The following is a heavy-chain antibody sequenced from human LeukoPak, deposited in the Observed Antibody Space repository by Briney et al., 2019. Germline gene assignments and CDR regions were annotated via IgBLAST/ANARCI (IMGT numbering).Heavy chain of an antibody. CDR1: GASIGGSNYY. CDR3: ARQNYFDY. J-gene: IGHJ4*01. Sequence: SETLSLTCTVSGASIGGSNYYWGWIRQPPGKGLEWIGSMYYCGTSYYNPSLKSRVTISVDTSKNQFSLRLSSVTAADTAVYYCARQNYFDYWGHGILVTVSS. V-gene: IGHV4-39*01. CDR2: MYYCGTS.